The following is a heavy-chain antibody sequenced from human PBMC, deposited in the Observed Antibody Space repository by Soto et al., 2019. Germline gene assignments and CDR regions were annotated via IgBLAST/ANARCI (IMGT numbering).Heavy chain of an antibody. D-gene: IGHD3-22*01. Sequence: SLTCAVSGGSISSGGYSWSWIRQPPGKGLEWIGYIYHSGSTYYNPSLKSRVTISVDRSKNQFSLKLSSVTAADTAVYYCASRYDSSGYYFDYWGQGTLGTAPQ. V-gene: IGHV4-30-2*01. CDR3: ASRYDSSGYYFDY. CDR2: IYHSGST. J-gene: IGHJ4*02. CDR1: GGSISSGGYS.